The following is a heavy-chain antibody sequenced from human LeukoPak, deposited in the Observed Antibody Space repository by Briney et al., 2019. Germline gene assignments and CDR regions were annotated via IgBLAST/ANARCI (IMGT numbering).Heavy chain of an antibody. CDR1: GYTFTGYY. D-gene: IGHD2-2*01. CDR3: ARVSQLLSYWFDP. CDR2: INPNSGGT. Sequence: ASVKVSCKASGYTFTGYYMHWVRQAPGQGLEWMGWINPNSGGTNYAQKFQGRVTMTRDTSISTAYMELSRLRSDDTAVYYCARVSQLLSYWFDPWGQGTLVTVSS. V-gene: IGHV1-2*02. J-gene: IGHJ5*02.